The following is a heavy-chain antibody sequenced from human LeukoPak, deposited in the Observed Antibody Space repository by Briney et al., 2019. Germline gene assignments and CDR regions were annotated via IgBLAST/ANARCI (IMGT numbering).Heavy chain of an antibody. J-gene: IGHJ4*02. Sequence: GGSLRLSCAASGFTFSSYAMSWVRQAPGKGLEWVSAISGSGGNTYFADSVKGRFTISRDNSKNTLYLQMNSLRAEDTAVYYCARDYYESSGYYPWNYWGQGTLVTVSS. CDR3: ARDYYESSGYYPWNY. D-gene: IGHD3-22*01. CDR1: GFTFSSYA. CDR2: ISGSGGNT. V-gene: IGHV3-23*01.